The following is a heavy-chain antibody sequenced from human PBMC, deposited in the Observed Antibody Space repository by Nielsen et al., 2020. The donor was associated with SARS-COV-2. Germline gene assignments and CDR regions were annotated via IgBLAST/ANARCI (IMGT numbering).Heavy chain of an antibody. CDR2: ISWNGGSI. CDR3: AKDIVASPGSYYGMDV. CDR1: GFTFDDYA. D-gene: IGHD5-12*01. J-gene: IGHJ6*02. Sequence: GGSLRLSCAASGFTFDDYAMHWVRQAPGKGLEWVSGISWNGGSIGYADSVKGRFTISRDNAKNSLYLQMNSLRTEDTALYYCAKDIVASPGSYYGMDVWGQGTTVTVSS. V-gene: IGHV3-9*01.